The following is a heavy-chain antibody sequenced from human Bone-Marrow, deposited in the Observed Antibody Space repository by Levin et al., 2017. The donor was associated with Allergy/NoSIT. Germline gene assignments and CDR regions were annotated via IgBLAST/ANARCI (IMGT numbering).Heavy chain of an antibody. Sequence: QPGGSLRLSCAASGFTFDDWAMHWVRQTPGKGLEWVSGISWNSGSVGYADSVKGRFTVSRDNAKNSLYLQMNSLRPEDTAFYYCVKDRGTSTLYSNSWSFDYWGQGTLVTVSS. CDR2: ISWNSGSV. CDR3: VKDRGTSTLYSNSWSFDY. D-gene: IGHD6-13*01. V-gene: IGHV3-9*01. CDR1: GFTFDDWA. J-gene: IGHJ4*02.